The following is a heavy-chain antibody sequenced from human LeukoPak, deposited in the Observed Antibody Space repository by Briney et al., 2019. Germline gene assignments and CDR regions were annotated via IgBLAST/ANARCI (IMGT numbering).Heavy chain of an antibody. V-gene: IGHV4-39*07. CDR2: FNYGGNT. Sequence: SETLSLTCTVSDDSAYSSGFYWGWIRQPPGKGLEWIGSFNYGGNTYYNPSLKSRVTISGDTYKKQFSLKLSSVTAADTAVYYCATDRDLRWFYFWGQGTLVTVSS. D-gene: IGHD2-21*01. CDR1: DDSAYSSGFY. J-gene: IGHJ4*02. CDR3: ATDRDLRWFYF.